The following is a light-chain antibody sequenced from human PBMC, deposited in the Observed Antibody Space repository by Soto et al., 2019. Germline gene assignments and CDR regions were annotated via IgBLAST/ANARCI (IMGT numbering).Light chain of an antibody. CDR1: QNIGTL. CDR2: SAS. J-gene: IGKJ1*01. V-gene: IGKV1-39*01. Sequence: DSQVTQSPSSLSAFVGDSVTITCRTSQNIGTLLNWYQQKPRKVPKMLISSASSLHTGVPSRFSASGSGTDFTPTLSSPQPEDFPTYYCQQSDLTWTFGQGTTVDIK. CDR3: QQSDLTWT.